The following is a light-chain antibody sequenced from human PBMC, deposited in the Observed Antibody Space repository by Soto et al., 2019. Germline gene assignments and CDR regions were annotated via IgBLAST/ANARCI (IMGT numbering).Light chain of an antibody. J-gene: IGKJ5*01. V-gene: IGKV3-11*01. Sequence: EIVLTQSPATLSLSPGERATLSCRASQSVSIYLAWYQQNPAQAPRLLIYDSSNRPAGIPARFGASGSGTDFTLFISNLEPEDSVFYYCQHRRNWPPFTFGQGTRLEIK. CDR1: QSVSIY. CDR3: QHRRNWPPFT. CDR2: DSS.